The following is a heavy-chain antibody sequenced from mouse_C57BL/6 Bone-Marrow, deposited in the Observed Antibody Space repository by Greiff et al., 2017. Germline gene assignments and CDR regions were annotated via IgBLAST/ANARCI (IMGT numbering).Heavy chain of an antibody. Sequence: QVQLQQPGTELVTPGASVKLSCKASGYTFTSYWMHWVKQRPGQGLEWIGNINPSNGGTNYNEQFKCKATLTVDTSSSTAYMQLSSLTSADSAVYYCARQKSYYGSSWYFEVWGTGTTVTVSS. V-gene: IGHV1-53*01. J-gene: IGHJ1*03. CDR1: GYTFTSYW. CDR2: INPSNGGT. D-gene: IGHD1-1*01. CDR3: ARQKSYYGSSWYFEV.